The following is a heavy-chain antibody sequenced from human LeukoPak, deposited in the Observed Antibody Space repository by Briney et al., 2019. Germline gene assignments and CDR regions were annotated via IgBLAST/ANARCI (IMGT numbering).Heavy chain of an antibody. J-gene: IGHJ4*02. Sequence: ASVKVSCKASGYTFTGYYMHWVRQAPGQGLEWMGWINPNSGGTNYAQKFQGRDTMTRDTSISTAYMELSRLRSDDTAVYYCARVGVGVRAPDYWGQGTLVTVSS. D-gene: IGHD3-22*01. CDR3: ARVGVGVRAPDY. CDR1: GYTFTGYY. V-gene: IGHV1-2*02. CDR2: INPNSGGT.